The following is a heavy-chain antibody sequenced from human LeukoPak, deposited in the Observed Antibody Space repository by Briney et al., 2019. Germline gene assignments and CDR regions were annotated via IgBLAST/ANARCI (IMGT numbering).Heavy chain of an antibody. D-gene: IGHD3/OR15-3a*01. J-gene: IGHJ4*02. CDR2: IYYSGNT. CDR1: GVSISSSNSY. V-gene: IGHV4-39*01. CDR3: ARQTGSGLFILP. Sequence: SETLSLTCTVSGVSISSSNSYWGWIRQPPGKGLEWIGSIYYSGNTYYNASLESQVSISIDTSKNQFSLRLTSVTAADTAVYYCARQTGSGLFILPGGQGTPVTVSS.